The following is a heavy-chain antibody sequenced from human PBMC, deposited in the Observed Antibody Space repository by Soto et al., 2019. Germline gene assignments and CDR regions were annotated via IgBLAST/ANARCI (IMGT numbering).Heavy chain of an antibody. Sequence: SETLSLTCTVSGGSISSSSYYWGWIRQPPGKGLEWIGSIYYSGSTYYNPSLKSRVTISVDTSKNQFSLKLRSVTAADTAVYYCARGGPTVTTVFDYWGQGTLVTVSS. D-gene: IGHD4-17*01. V-gene: IGHV4-39*01. J-gene: IGHJ4*02. CDR3: ARGGPTVTTVFDY. CDR2: IYYSGST. CDR1: GGSISSSSYY.